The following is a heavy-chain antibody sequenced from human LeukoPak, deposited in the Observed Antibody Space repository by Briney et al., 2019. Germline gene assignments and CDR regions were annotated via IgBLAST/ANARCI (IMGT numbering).Heavy chain of an antibody. CDR2: ISAYNGNT. J-gene: IGHJ6*03. CDR3: ARDGTEVFWFGELLGDYYYYYYMDV. Sequence: ASVKVSCKASGYTFTSYGISWVRQAPGQGLEWMGWISAYNGNTNYAQKLQGRVTMTTDTSTSTAYMELRSLRSDDTAVYYCARDGTEVFWFGELLGDYYYYYYMDVWGKGTTVTISS. CDR1: GYTFTSYG. D-gene: IGHD3-10*01. V-gene: IGHV1-18*01.